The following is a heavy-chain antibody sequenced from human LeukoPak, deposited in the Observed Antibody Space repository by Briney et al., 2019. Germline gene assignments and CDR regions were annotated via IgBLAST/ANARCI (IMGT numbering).Heavy chain of an antibody. J-gene: IGHJ4*02. CDR3: AKGSSGWYKTLDY. V-gene: IGHV3-9*01. Sequence: GGSLRLSCVASGFTFDDYAMHWVRQAPGKGLEWVSGISWNSGSIGYADSVKGRFTISRDNAKNSLYLQMNSLRAEDTALYYCAKGSSGWYKTLDYWGQGTLVTVSS. CDR2: ISWNSGSI. D-gene: IGHD6-19*01. CDR1: GFTFDDYA.